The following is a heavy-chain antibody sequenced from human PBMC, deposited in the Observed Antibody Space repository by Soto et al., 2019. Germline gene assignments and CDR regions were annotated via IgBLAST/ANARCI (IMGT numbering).Heavy chain of an antibody. CDR2: TYYRSKWYN. Sequence: PSQTLSLTCATSGDSVSSNSAVWNWIRQSPSRGLEWLGRTYYRSKWYNEYAVSVKSRITINSDTSKNQFSLQLNSVTPEDTAVYYCAMSRDRAGFDYWGQGTLVTVSS. CDR3: AMSRDRAGFDY. J-gene: IGHJ4*02. CDR1: GDSVSSNSAV. V-gene: IGHV6-1*01. D-gene: IGHD2-2*01.